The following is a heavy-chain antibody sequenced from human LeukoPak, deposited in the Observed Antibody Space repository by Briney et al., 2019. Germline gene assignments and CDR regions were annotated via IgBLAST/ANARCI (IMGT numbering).Heavy chain of an antibody. CDR2: IYYSGST. V-gene: IGHV4-30-4*01. CDR1: GGSISSGDYY. CDR3: ASTMVRGVPFDY. Sequence: PSQTLSLTCTVSGGSISSGDYYWSWIRQPPGKGLEWIGYIYYSGSTYYNPSLKSRVTISVDTSKNQFSLKLSSVTAADTAVYYCASTMVRGVPFDYWGQGTLVTVSS. J-gene: IGHJ4*02. D-gene: IGHD3-10*01.